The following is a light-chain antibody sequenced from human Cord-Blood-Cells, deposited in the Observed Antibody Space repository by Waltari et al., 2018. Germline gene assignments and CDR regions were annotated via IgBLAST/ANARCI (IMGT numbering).Light chain of an antibody. CDR3: SSYTSSSVV. CDR2: DVS. Sequence: QSALTQPASVSGSPGQSITISCTGTSSDVGGYNYFSWYQQHPGKAPKLMLSDVSNRPSGVSNRFSGSNSGNTASLTISGLQAEDEADYYCSSYTSSSVVFGGGTKLTVL. J-gene: IGLJ2*01. CDR1: SSDVGGYNY. V-gene: IGLV2-14*01.